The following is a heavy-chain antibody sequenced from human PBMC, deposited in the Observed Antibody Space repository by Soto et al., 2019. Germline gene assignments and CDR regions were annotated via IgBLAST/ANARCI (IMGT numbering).Heavy chain of an antibody. Sequence: SETLSLTCTVSGGSISSGDYYWSWIRQPPGKGLEWIGYIYYSGSTYYNPSLKSRVTISVDTSKNQFSLKLSSVTAADTAVYYCARDWGLYCSGGSCHPIDPWGQGTLVTVS. D-gene: IGHD2-15*01. V-gene: IGHV4-30-4*01. CDR3: ARDWGLYCSGGSCHPIDP. J-gene: IGHJ5*02. CDR1: GGSISSGDYY. CDR2: IYYSGST.